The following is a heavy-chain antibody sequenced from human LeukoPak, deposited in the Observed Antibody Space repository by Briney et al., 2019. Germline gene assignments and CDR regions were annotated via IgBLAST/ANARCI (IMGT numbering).Heavy chain of an antibody. CDR3: ARLSRGSGSYTFDY. D-gene: IGHD3-10*01. J-gene: IGHJ4*02. CDR1: GGSISSSSYY. CDR2: IYYSGST. Sequence: SETLFLTCTVSGGSISSSSYYWGWIRQPPGKGLEWIGSIYYSGSTYYNPSLKSRVTISVDTSKNQFSLKLSSVTAADTAVYYCARLSRGSGSYTFDYWGQGTLATVSS. V-gene: IGHV4-39*01.